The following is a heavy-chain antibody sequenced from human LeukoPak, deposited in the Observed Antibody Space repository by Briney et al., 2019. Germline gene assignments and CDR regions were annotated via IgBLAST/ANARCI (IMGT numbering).Heavy chain of an antibody. D-gene: IGHD3-22*01. V-gene: IGHV1-46*01. CDR3: ARAFREWGYYYGYYYYYTDV. J-gene: IGHJ6*03. CDR1: GYTFTSYY. CDR2: INPSGGST. Sequence: ASVKVSCKASGYTFTSYYMHWVRQAPGQGLEWMGIINPSGGSTSYAQKFQGRVTMTRDMSTSTVYMELSSLRSEDTAVYYCARAFREWGYYYGYYYYYTDVWGKGTTVTVSS.